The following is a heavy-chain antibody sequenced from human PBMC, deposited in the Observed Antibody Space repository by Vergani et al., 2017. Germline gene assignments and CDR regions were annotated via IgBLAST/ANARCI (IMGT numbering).Heavy chain of an antibody. V-gene: IGHV1-18*01. Sequence: QSQLVQSGDEVKKPGASVKVSCKTSGYSFINYGISWVRQAPGQGFEWLGGVSPYNGKTNYGQKIQGRVTMTTDTSTGTAYMQLRSRTFDVTAVYSCASEWFYDSLRVTYRLPSYYGLVVWCQETKVTVAS. CDR1: GYSFINYG. J-gene: IGHJ6*02. D-gene: IGHD3-16*02. CDR3: ASEWFYDSLRVTYRLPSYYGLVV. CDR2: VSPYNGKT.